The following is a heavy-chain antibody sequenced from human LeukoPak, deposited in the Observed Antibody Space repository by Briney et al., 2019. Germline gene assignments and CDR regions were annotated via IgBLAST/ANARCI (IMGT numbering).Heavy chain of an antibody. Sequence: GGSLRLSCAASGFTFSSYGMHWVRQAPGKGLEWVAVIWYDGSNKYYADSVKGRFTISRDNSKNTLYLQMNGLRAEDTAVYYCARDRYYYDSSGYYPDYWGQGTLVTVSS. CDR1: GFTFSSYG. J-gene: IGHJ4*02. V-gene: IGHV3-33*01. D-gene: IGHD3-22*01. CDR3: ARDRYYYDSSGYYPDY. CDR2: IWYDGSNK.